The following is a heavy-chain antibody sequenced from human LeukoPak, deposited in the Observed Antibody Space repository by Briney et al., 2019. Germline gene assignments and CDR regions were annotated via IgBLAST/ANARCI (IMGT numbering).Heavy chain of an antibody. CDR2: IYYSGST. CDR1: GGSISSGDYY. Sequence: PSETLSLTCTVSGGSISSGDYYWSWIRQPPGKGLEWIGYIYYSGSTYYNPSLKSRVTISVDTSKNQFSLKLSSVTAADTAVYYCARDSYDGDYAIDPRGQGTLVTVSS. D-gene: IGHD4-17*01. V-gene: IGHV4-30-4*01. J-gene: IGHJ5*02. CDR3: ARDSYDGDYAIDP.